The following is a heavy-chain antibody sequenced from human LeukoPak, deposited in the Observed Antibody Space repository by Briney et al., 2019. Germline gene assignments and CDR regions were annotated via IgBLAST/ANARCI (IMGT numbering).Heavy chain of an antibody. D-gene: IGHD3-22*01. CDR3: ARDRNYYDSSGYKHYGPYYYYYYMDV. J-gene: IGHJ6*03. CDR2: IYHSGST. CDR1: GYSISSGYY. Sequence: PSETLSLTCAVSGYSISSGYYWGWIRQPPGKGLEWIGSIYHSGSTYYNPSLKSRVTISVDTSKNQFSLKLSSVTAADTAVYYCARDRNYYDSSGYKHYGPYYYYYYMDVWGKGTTVTVSS. V-gene: IGHV4-38-2*02.